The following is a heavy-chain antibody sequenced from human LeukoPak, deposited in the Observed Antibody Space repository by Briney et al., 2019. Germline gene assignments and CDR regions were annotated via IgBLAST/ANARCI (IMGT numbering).Heavy chain of an antibody. CDR1: GGSISSYY. Sequence: PSETLSLTCTVSGGSISSYYWSWIRQPPGKGLEWIGYIYYSGSTNYNPSLKSRVTISVDTSKNQFSLKLSSVTAADTAVYYCARILGYCSGGSCSDYWGQGTLVTISS. J-gene: IGHJ4*02. V-gene: IGHV4-59*01. CDR3: ARILGYCSGGSCSDY. D-gene: IGHD2-15*01. CDR2: IYYSGST.